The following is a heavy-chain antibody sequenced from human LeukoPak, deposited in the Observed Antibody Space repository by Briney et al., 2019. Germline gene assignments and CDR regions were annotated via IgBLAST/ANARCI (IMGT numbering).Heavy chain of an antibody. Sequence: GGSLRLSCAASGFTFGSYWMHWVRQAPGKGLVWVSRINSDGSSTLYADSVKGRFPNARDNAKNTLYLQMNSLRVEDTAVYYCARNPGMDVWGQGTTVTVSS. V-gene: IGHV3-74*01. J-gene: IGHJ6*02. CDR1: GFTFGSYW. CDR2: INSDGSST. CDR3: ARNPGMDV.